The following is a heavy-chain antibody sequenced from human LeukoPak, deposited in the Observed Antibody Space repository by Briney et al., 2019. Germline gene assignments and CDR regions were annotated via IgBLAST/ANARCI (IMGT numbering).Heavy chain of an antibody. J-gene: IGHJ5*02. CDR2: INHSGST. V-gene: IGHV4-34*01. Sequence: SETLSLTCAVYGGSFGGYSWSWFRQPPGKGLEWIGEINHSGSTNYNPSLKSRVTISVDTSKNQFSLKLSSVTAADTAVYYCARSITMIVVARNWFDPWGQGTLVTVSS. D-gene: IGHD3-22*01. CDR1: GGSFGGYS. CDR3: ARSITMIVVARNWFDP.